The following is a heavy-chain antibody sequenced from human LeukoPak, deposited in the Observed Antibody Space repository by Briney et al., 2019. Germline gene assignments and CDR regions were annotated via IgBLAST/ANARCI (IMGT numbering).Heavy chain of an antibody. J-gene: IGHJ4*02. Sequence: SETLSLTCTVSGGSISSYYWSWIRQPPGKGLEWIGYIYYSGSTNYNPSLKGRVTISVDTSKNQFSLKLSSVTAADTAVYYCATSAKGDDYWGQGTLVTVSS. CDR2: IYYSGST. D-gene: IGHD5-18*01. V-gene: IGHV4-59*12. CDR3: ATSAKGDDY. CDR1: GGSISSYY.